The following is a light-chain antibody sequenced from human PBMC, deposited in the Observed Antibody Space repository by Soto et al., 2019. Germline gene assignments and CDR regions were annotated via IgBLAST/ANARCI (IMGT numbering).Light chain of an antibody. CDR3: QQAASFPIT. V-gene: IGKV1-12*01. Sequence: PSSVSASVGDIVTITCRASQGVSTWLAWYQQKPGKAPNLLIYTASSLQSGVPSRFSGSGSGTDFTLTINGLQPEDFATYYCQQAASFPITFGQGTRLEIK. CDR1: QGVSTW. CDR2: TAS. J-gene: IGKJ5*01.